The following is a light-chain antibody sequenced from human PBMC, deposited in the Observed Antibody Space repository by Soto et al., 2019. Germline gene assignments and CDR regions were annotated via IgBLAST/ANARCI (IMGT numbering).Light chain of an antibody. Sequence: QSVLAQPPSVSGAPGQKVTISCTGSSSNIGAGYDLHWYQQLPGTSPKLLLYGNSNRPSGVPDRVSGSKSGTSASLAITGLQAEDEGDYYCQSYASTLSARYVFGTGTKVTVL. V-gene: IGLV1-40*01. CDR1: SSNIGAGYD. CDR2: GNS. CDR3: QSYASTLSARYV. J-gene: IGLJ1*01.